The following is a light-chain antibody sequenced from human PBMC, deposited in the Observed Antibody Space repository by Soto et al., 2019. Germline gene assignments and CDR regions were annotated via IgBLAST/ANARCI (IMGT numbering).Light chain of an antibody. CDR2: GAS. CDR1: QSVSSSY. J-gene: IGKJ1*01. CDR3: QQYGGSPET. V-gene: IGKV3-20*01. Sequence: EIVSTQSPGTLSLSPWERATLSCRASQSVSSSYLAWYQQKPGQAPRLLIYGASSRATGIPDRFSGSGSGTDFTLTISRLEPEDFAVYYCQQYGGSPETFGQGTKVDIK.